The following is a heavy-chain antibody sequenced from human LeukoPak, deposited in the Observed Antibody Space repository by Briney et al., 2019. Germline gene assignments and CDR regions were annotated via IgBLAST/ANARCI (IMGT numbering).Heavy chain of an antibody. CDR1: GGSITSYY. CDR2: IYYSGTT. Sequence: PSETLSLTCTVSGGSITSYYWSWIRQPPGKELEWIGYIYYSGTTNYNPSLKSRVTISVDTSKNQFSLKLSSVTAADTAVYYCARRTPQSSYYYGMDVWGQGTTVTVSS. D-gene: IGHD1-14*01. J-gene: IGHJ6*02. CDR3: ARRTPQSSYYYGMDV. V-gene: IGHV4-59*08.